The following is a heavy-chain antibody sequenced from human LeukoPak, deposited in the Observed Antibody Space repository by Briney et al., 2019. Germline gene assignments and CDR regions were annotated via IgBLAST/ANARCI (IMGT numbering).Heavy chain of an antibody. Sequence: SETLSLTCTVSGGSISSGGYYWSWIRQPPGKGLEWIGYIYHNGSTYYNPSLKSRVTISVDRSKNQFSLKLSSVTAADTAVYYCARATPHDFWSGYYTGLYYFDYWGQGTLVTVSS. CDR2: IYHNGST. V-gene: IGHV4-30-2*01. CDR3: ARATPHDFWSGYYTGLYYFDY. J-gene: IGHJ4*02. D-gene: IGHD3-3*01. CDR1: GGSISSGGYY.